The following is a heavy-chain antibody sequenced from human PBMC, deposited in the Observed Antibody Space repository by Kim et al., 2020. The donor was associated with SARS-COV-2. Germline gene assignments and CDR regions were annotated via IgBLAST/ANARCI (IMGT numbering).Heavy chain of an antibody. CDR3: ARDPGVGASGHGLDV. V-gene: IGHV4-39*07. J-gene: IGHJ6*02. D-gene: IGHD3-10*01. Sequence: HPSLKSRVTISVDTSKNQLSLELTSVTAADTAAYYCARDPGVGASGHGLDVWGQGTTVTVSS.